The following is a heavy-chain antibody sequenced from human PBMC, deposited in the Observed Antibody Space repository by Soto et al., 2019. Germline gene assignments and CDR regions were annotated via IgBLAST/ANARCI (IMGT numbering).Heavy chain of an antibody. D-gene: IGHD2-15*01. CDR2: IYSGGST. CDR3: ARSPLTPYNWFDP. Sequence: GGSLRLSCAASGFTVSSNYMSWVRQAPGKGLEWVSVIYSGGSTYYADSVKGRFTISRDNSKNTLYLQMNSLRAEDTAVYYCARSPLTPYNWFDPWGQGTLVTAPQ. V-gene: IGHV3-53*01. CDR1: GFTVSSNY. J-gene: IGHJ5*02.